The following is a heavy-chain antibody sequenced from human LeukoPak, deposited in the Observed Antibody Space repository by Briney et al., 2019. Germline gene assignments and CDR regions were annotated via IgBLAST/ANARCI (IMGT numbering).Heavy chain of an antibody. CDR3: ARDHAGIQPLLNWFDP. CDR2: VYYSGRT. J-gene: IGHJ5*02. CDR1: GGSIRSSRYD. Sequence: SETLSLTCTVSGGSIRSSRYDWGWIRQPPGKGLEWIGSVYYSGRTHYNPSLKSRVTISVDTSKNQFSLKLSSVTAADAAVYYCARDHAGIQPLLNWFDPWGQGTLVTVS. D-gene: IGHD1-14*01. V-gene: IGHV4-39*07.